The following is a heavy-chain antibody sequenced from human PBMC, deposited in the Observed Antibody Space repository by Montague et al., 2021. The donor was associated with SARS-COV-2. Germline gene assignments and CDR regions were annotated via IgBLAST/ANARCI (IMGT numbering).Heavy chain of an antibody. CDR3: AFSAFPTGAFDI. J-gene: IGHJ3*02. D-gene: IGHD1-26*01. CDR1: GFAFSDYY. CDR2: ISGSSSYT. Sequence: LRLSCAASGFAFSDYYMSWIRQAPGRGLEWVSYISGSSSYTNYADSVKGRFTISRDNAKSSLYLQMDSLRAEDTAVYYCAFSAFPTGAFDIWGQGTMVTVSS. V-gene: IGHV3-11*03.